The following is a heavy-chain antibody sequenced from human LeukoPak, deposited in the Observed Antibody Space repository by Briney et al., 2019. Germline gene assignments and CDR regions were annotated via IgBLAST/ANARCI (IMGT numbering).Heavy chain of an antibody. CDR2: ISSSSSYI. Sequence: GGSLRLSCAASGFTFSSYSMNWVRQAPGKGLEWVSSISSSSSYIYYADSVKGRFTFSRDNAKNSLYLQMNSLRAEDTAVYYCASMMIAAAGYDYWGQGTLVTVSS. J-gene: IGHJ4*02. D-gene: IGHD6-13*01. CDR1: GFTFSSYS. CDR3: ASMMIAAAGYDY. V-gene: IGHV3-21*01.